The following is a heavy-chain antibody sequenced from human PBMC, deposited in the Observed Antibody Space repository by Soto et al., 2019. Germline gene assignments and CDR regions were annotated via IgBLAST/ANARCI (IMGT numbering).Heavy chain of an antibody. D-gene: IGHD3-9*01. V-gene: IGHV3-30*18. CDR1: GFPFSAFG. CDR2: ISHDGSKT. J-gene: IGHJ6*02. CDR3: VKGRKYDTLTGHPLNYYDVMDV. Sequence: PGGSLRLSCAASGFPFSAFGMHWVRQASGKGLEWVAEISHDGSKTYYADSMKGRFTMSRDGSKNTLYLQMSGLRAEDTAVYHCVKGRKYDTLTGHPLNYYDVMDVWGQGTTVTVSS.